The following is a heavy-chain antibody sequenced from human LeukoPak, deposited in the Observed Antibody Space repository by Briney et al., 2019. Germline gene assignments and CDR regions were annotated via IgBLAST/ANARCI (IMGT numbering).Heavy chain of an antibody. CDR3: ARGRDYGDYVGDFDY. D-gene: IGHD4-17*01. CDR1: GGSFSGYY. Sequence: SETLSLTCAVYGGSFSGYYWSWIRQPPGKGLEWIGEINHSGSTNYNPSLKSRVTILVDTSKNQFSLKLSSVTAADTAVYYCARGRDYGDYVGDFDYWGQGTLVTVSS. J-gene: IGHJ4*02. V-gene: IGHV4-34*01. CDR2: INHSGST.